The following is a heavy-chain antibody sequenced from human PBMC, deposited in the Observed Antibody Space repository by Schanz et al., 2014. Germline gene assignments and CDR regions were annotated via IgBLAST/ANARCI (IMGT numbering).Heavy chain of an antibody. D-gene: IGHD5-12*01. J-gene: IGHJ6*02. Sequence: QVQLVQSGAEVKKPGASVKVSCTASGYTFTSYDINWVRQAPGQGLEWLGWMNPNSGNPGFAHKFRGRVTMTRNTCRSTAYMELTSLRAEDTAVYFCARDLTVDTGYVVRDYYCGMDVWGQGTTVTVSS. CDR1: GYTFTSYD. V-gene: IGHV1-8*01. CDR3: ARDLTVDTGYVVRDYYCGMDV. CDR2: MNPNSGNP.